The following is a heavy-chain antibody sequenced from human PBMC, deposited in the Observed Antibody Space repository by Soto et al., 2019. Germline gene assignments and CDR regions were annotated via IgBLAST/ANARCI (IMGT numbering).Heavy chain of an antibody. Sequence: PPQTLSLTSTVSGGSLSSSSYYWGWLRQHPGKGLEGIGSIEYSGSTHYNPSLKTPVTRTRDTAKHKLSLKVSSLTAPATAADDYARHTPPNSISDHWGQGTVVTVSS. J-gene: IGHJ4*02. CDR1: GGSLSSSSYY. CDR3: ARHTPPNSISDH. D-gene: IGHD2-15*01. V-gene: IGHV4-39*01. CDR2: IEYSGST.